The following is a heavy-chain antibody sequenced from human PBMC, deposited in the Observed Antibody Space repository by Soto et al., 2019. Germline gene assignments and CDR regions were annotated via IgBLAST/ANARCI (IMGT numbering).Heavy chain of an antibody. CDR3: AREEAYYYDS. Sequence: SVKVSCKASGGTFSSYTISWVRQAPGQGPEWMGRIIPILGIANYAQKFQGRVTITADKSTSTAYMELSSLRSEDTAVYYCAREEAYYYDSWGQGTLVTVSS. CDR1: GGTFSSYT. CDR2: IIPILGIA. D-gene: IGHD3-22*01. V-gene: IGHV1-69*04. J-gene: IGHJ4*02.